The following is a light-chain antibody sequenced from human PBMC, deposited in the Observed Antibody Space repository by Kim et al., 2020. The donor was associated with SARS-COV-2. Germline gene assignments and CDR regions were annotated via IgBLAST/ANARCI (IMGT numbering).Light chain of an antibody. Sequence: QSALTQPPSASGTPGQRVTISCSGSRSNIGSNSVNWYQQLPGTAPKVLIYSNNQRPSGVPDRFSGSKSGTSASLAISGLQSEDEADYYCAAWDDSLNGYWVFGGGTKVTVL. J-gene: IGLJ3*02. CDR2: SNN. CDR3: AAWDDSLNGYWV. V-gene: IGLV1-44*01. CDR1: RSNIGSNS.